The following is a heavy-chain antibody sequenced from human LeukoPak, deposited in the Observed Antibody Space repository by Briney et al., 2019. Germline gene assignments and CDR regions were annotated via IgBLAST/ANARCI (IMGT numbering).Heavy chain of an antibody. J-gene: IGHJ4*02. D-gene: IGHD3-10*01. Sequence: SETLSLTCAVYGGSFSGYYWSWIRQPPGKGLEWIGEINHSGSTNYNPSLKSRVTISVDTSKNQFSLKLSSVTAADTAVYYCARVSAYYGSGSYYFPLDYWGQGTLVTVSS. CDR1: GGSFSGYY. CDR3: ARVSAYYGSGSYYFPLDY. V-gene: IGHV4-34*01. CDR2: INHSGST.